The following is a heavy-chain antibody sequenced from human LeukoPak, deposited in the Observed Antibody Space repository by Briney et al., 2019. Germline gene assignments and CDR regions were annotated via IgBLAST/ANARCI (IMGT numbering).Heavy chain of an antibody. Sequence: GGSLRLSCAASGFTFSGYGMHWVRQAPGKGLGWVAFIRYDGSNKYYADSVKGRFTISRDNSKNTLYLQMDSLRAEDTAVYYCAKERQQLTNNWFDPWGQGTLVTVSS. CDR2: IRYDGSNK. CDR1: GFTFSGYG. CDR3: AKERQQLTNNWFDP. V-gene: IGHV3-30*02. D-gene: IGHD6-13*01. J-gene: IGHJ5*02.